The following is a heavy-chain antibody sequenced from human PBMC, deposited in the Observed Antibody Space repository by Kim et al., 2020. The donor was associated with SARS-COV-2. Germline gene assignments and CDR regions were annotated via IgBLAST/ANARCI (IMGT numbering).Heavy chain of an antibody. V-gene: IGHV3-64D*06. CDR1: GFTFSGFA. CDR2: ISSGGGT. Sequence: RGSLRLSCSASGFTFSGFAMYWVRQAPGKGLEYVSTISSGGGTYYADSVKGRFTVSRDNSKNTLYLQMSSLRTEDTAVYYCVRSVLRGIIKDDFEYWGQGTLVTVSS. J-gene: IGHJ4*02. CDR3: VRSVLRGIIKDDFEY. D-gene: IGHD3-10*01.